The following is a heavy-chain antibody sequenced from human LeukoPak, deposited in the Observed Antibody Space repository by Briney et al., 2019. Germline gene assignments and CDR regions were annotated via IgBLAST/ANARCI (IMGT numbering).Heavy chain of an antibody. CDR2: IYFSGTT. CDR1: GGSISSSSYY. V-gene: IGHV4-39*01. J-gene: IGHJ6*02. Sequence: SETLSPTCTASGGSISSSSYYWGWIRQVPGKGLEWIGSIYFSGTTYYNPSLRSRVTISVDTSKNQFSLKLSSVTAADTAVYYCARLGYSPYYYGMDVWGQGTTVTVSS. D-gene: IGHD1-26*01. CDR3: ARLGYSPYYYGMDV.